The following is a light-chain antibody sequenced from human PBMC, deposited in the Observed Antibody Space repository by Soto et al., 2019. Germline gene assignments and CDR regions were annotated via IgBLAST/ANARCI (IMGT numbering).Light chain of an antibody. CDR2: AAS. CDR1: QSINNF. J-gene: IGKJ1*01. V-gene: IGKV1-39*01. Sequence: DIQMTQSPSSLSASVGDRVTITCRASQSINNFLNWYQQKPGEAPKVLIYAASSLQTGVPSRFSGSGSGTDFTLTINSLQPEDFATYFCQQSFTNPKTFGQGTEVDIK. CDR3: QQSFTNPKT.